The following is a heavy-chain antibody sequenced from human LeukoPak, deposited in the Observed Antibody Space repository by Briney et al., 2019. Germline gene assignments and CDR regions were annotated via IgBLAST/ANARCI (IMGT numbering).Heavy chain of an antibody. D-gene: IGHD6-19*01. CDR3: AGVAVAGPSPHDY. J-gene: IGHJ4*02. V-gene: IGHV1-8*01. CDR1: GYTFTSYD. Sequence: ASVKVSCKASGYTFTSYDINWVRQATGQGLEWMGWMNPNSGNTGYAQKFQGRVTMTRNTSISTAYMELSSLRSEDTAVYYCAGVAVAGPSPHDYWGQGTLVTVSS. CDR2: MNPNSGNT.